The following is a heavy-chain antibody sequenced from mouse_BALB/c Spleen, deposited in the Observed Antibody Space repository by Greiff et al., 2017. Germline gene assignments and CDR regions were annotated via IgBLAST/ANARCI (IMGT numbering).Heavy chain of an antibody. V-gene: IGHV3-8*02. D-gene: IGHD1-1*01. Sequence: EVQLVESGPSLVKPSQTLSLTCSVTGDSITSGYWNWIRKFPGNKLEYMGYISYSGSTYYNPSLKSRISITRDTSKNQYYLQLNSVTTEDTATYYCARGGYYGSSYAMDYWGQGTSVTVSS. CDR1: GDSITSGY. J-gene: IGHJ4*01. CDR3: ARGGYYGSSYAMDY. CDR2: ISYSGST.